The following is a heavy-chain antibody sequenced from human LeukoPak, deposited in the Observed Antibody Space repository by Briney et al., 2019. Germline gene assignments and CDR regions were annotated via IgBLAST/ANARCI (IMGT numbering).Heavy chain of an antibody. J-gene: IGHJ4*02. Sequence: SVKVSCKASGYTFTSYGISWVRQAPGQGLEWVGWISAYNGNTNYAQKLQGRVTMTTDTSTSTAYMELRSLRSDDTAVYYCARDASPYYYDSSGYPDYWGQGTLVTVSS. CDR2: ISAYNGNT. CDR3: ARDASPYYYDSSGYPDY. CDR1: GYTFTSYG. V-gene: IGHV1-18*01. D-gene: IGHD3-22*01.